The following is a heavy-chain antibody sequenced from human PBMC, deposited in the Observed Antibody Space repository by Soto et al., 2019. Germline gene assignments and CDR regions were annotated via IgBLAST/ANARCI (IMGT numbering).Heavy chain of an antibody. Sequence: QVQLVQSGAEVKKPGSSVKVSCKASGGTFSSYAISWVRQAPGQGLEWMGGIIPIFGTANYAQKFQGRVTITADESTSTAYMELSSLRSEDTAVYYCARGHRYFAWLRPYAGYYFDYWGQGTLVTVSS. V-gene: IGHV1-69*12. D-gene: IGHD3-9*01. CDR3: ARGHRYFAWLRPYAGYYFDY. J-gene: IGHJ4*02. CDR2: IIPIFGTA. CDR1: GGTFSSYA.